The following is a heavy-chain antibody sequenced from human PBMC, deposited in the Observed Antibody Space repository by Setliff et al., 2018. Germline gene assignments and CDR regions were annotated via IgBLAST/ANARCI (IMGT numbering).Heavy chain of an antibody. Sequence: SGPTLVNPTQTLTLTCTFSGFSLSTSGVGVGWIRQPPGKALEWLALIYWDDDKRYSPSLRSRLTITKDTSKNQVVLTMTNMDPVDTATYYCARCITIFGVVIPNAFDYWGQGTLVTVS. J-gene: IGHJ4*02. CDR2: IYWDDDK. D-gene: IGHD3-3*01. V-gene: IGHV2-5*02. CDR3: ARCITIFGVVIPNAFDY. CDR1: GFSLSTSGVG.